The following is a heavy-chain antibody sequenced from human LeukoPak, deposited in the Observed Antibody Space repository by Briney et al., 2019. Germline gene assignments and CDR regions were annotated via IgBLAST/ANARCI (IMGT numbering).Heavy chain of an antibody. D-gene: IGHD6-13*01. J-gene: IGHJ6*02. CDR2: ISSSSSI. CDR1: GFTFSSYS. Sequence: GGSLRLSCIASGFTFSSYSMNWVRQAPGKGLEWVSYISSSSSIYYADSVKGRFTISRDNAKTSLYLQMNSLRDEDTAVYYCARDQRSGIAAYGMDVWGQGTRVIVSS. CDR3: ARDQRSGIAAYGMDV. V-gene: IGHV3-48*02.